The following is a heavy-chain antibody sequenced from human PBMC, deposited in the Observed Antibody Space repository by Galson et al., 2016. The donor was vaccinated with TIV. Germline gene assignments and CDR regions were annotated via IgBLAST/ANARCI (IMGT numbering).Heavy chain of an antibody. CDR1: KYTFIGYY. V-gene: IGHV1-2*06. J-gene: IGHJ4*02. D-gene: IGHD2-8*02. CDR3: ARALVASIVDLDY. Sequence: SVKVSCKAPKYTFIGYYMHWVRQAPGRGLEWMGRINPSSGGTNYAQKFQGRVTMTRDTSINTAYLELTSLTSDDTAVYYCARALVASIVDLDYWGPGTLVTFSS. CDR2: INPSSGGT.